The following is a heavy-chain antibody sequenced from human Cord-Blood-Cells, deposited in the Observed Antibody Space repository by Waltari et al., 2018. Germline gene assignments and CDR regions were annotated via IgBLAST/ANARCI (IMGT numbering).Heavy chain of an antibody. CDR2: INHSGST. J-gene: IGHJ5*02. D-gene: IGHD6-6*01. Sequence: QVQLQQWGAGLLKPSETLSLTCAVYGGSFSGYYWSWIRQPPGKGREWIGEINHSGSTNYNPSLKSRVTISVDTSKNQFSLKLSSVTAADTAVYYCARGVRLSGPLEYSSSSGWFDPWGQGTLVTVSS. CDR1: GGSFSGYY. V-gene: IGHV4-34*01. CDR3: ARGVRLSGPLEYSSSSGWFDP.